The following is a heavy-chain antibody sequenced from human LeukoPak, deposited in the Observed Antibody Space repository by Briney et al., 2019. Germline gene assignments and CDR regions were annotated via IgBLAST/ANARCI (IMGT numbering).Heavy chain of an antibody. V-gene: IGHV4-59*08. CDR2: IYYSGST. D-gene: IGHD1-26*01. J-gene: IGHJ4*02. CDR1: GGSISGYY. CDR3: ARYSGSYNFFEY. Sequence: PSETLSLTCTVSGGSISGYYWSWIRQPPGKGLEWIGHIYYSGSTNYNPSLKSRVTISLDTSKNQFPLKLSSVTAADTAIYYCARYSGSYNFFEYWGQGTLVTVSS.